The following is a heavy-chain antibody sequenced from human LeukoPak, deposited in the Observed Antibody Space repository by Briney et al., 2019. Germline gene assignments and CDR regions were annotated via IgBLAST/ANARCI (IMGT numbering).Heavy chain of an antibody. CDR3: ARGKVVAGTPGQNSWDY. CDR2: ISSSSSTI. V-gene: IGHV3-48*04. CDR1: GFTFSSYS. J-gene: IGHJ4*02. D-gene: IGHD6-19*01. Sequence: PGGSLRLSCAASGFTFSSYSMNWVRQAPGKGLEWVSYISSSSSTIYYADSVKGRFTISRDNAKNSLYLQMNSLRAEGTAVYYCARGKVVAGTPGQNSWDYWGQGTLVTVSS.